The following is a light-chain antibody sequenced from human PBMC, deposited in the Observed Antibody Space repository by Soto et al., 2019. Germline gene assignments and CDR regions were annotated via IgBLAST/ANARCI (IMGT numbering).Light chain of an antibody. CDR3: MQALQTPRT. V-gene: IGKV2-28*01. J-gene: IGKJ2*02. CDR1: QSLLHSNGYNY. Sequence: DIVMTQPPLSLPVTPGEPASISCRSSQSLLHSNGYNYLDWYLQKPGQSPHLLIYLGSNRASGVPDRFSGSGSGTDFTLKSSRVEAEDVGVYYCMQALQTPRTFGQGTKLEIK. CDR2: LGS.